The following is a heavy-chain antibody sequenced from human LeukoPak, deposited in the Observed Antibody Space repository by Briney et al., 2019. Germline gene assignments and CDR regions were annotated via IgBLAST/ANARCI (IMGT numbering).Heavy chain of an antibody. CDR2: IYYSGST. J-gene: IGHJ6*03. CDR1: GGSISRYY. CDR3: ARGGPPGYYYDYYMDV. V-gene: IGHV4-59*01. Sequence: SETLSLTCTVSGGSISRYYWSWIRQTPEKGLEWIGYIYYSGSTNFNPSLKSRVTISVDTSKNQFSLKMSSVTAADAAVYFCARGGPPGYYYDYYMDVWGKGTTVTISS.